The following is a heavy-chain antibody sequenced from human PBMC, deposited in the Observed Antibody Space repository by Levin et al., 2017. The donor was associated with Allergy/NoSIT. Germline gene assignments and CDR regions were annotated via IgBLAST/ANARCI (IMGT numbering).Heavy chain of an antibody. Sequence: GGSLRLSCTGFGFTFGVFSISWFRXXXGKGLEWVGFMRSKAYAGTTEYAASVKGRFTVSRDDLRSIAYLQMNSLKTEDTAMYYCSRADYSGYDEFDYWGQGTLVTVAS. D-gene: IGHD5-12*01. J-gene: IGHJ4*01. V-gene: IGHV3-49*03. CDR3: SRADYSGYDEFDY. CDR1: GFTFGVFS. CDR2: MRSKAYAGTT.